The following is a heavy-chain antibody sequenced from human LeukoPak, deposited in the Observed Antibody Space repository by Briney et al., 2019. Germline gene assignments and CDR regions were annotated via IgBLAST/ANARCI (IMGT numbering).Heavy chain of an antibody. CDR1: GGSISSGDYY. D-gene: IGHD3-9*01. J-gene: IGHJ4*02. CDR2: IYYSGST. CDR3: ARTKSTYDILTGRKYYFDY. V-gene: IGHV4-30-4*01. Sequence: PSETLSLTCTVSGGSISSGDYYWSWIRQPPGKGLEWIGYIYYSGSTYYNPSLKSRVTISVDTSKNQFSLKLSSVTAADTAVYYCARTKSTYDILTGRKYYFDYWGQGTLVTVSS.